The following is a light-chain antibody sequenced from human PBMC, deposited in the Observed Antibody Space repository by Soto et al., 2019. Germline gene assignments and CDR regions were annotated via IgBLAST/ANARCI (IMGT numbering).Light chain of an antibody. CDR1: QSISSY. Sequence: DIQMTQSPSSLSASVGDRVTITYRASQSISSYLNWYQQKPGKAPKLLIYAASSLQSGVPSRFSGSESGTDFTLTISSLQPEDFATYYCQQSYSTPRFGQGTKLEIK. CDR3: QQSYSTPR. CDR2: AAS. V-gene: IGKV1-39*01. J-gene: IGKJ2*03.